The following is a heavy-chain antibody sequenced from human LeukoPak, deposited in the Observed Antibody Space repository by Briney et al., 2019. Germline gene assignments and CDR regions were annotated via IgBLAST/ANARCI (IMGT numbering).Heavy chain of an antibody. Sequence: ASVKVSCKASGYTFTGYYMHWVRQAPGQGLGWVGWINPNSGGTNYAQKFQGRVTMTRDTSISTAYMELSRLRSDDTAVYYCARERDIVVVVAAILGYWGQGTLVTVSS. CDR3: ARERDIVVVVAAILGY. J-gene: IGHJ4*02. D-gene: IGHD2-15*01. CDR2: INPNSGGT. CDR1: GYTFTGYY. V-gene: IGHV1-2*02.